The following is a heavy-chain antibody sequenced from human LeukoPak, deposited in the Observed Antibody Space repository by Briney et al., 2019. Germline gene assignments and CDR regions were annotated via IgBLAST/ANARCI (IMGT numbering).Heavy chain of an antibody. CDR2: ISYDGSNK. CDR1: GFTFSTYE. CDR3: AKEYYDFWSGYHGPLNY. D-gene: IGHD3-3*01. J-gene: IGHJ4*02. V-gene: IGHV3-30*18. Sequence: GGSLRLFCAASGFTFSTYEMHWVRQAPGKGLEGVAVISYDGSNKYYADSVKGRFTISRDNSKNTLYLQMNSLRAEDTAVYYCAKEYYDFWSGYHGPLNYWGQGTLVTVSS.